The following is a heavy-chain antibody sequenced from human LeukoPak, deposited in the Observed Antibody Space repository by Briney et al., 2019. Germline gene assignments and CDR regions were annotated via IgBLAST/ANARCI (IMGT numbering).Heavy chain of an antibody. CDR1: GYTFTGYY. D-gene: IGHD3-22*01. J-gene: IGHJ1*01. V-gene: IGHV1-2*02. Sequence: GASVKVSCKASGYTFTGYYIHWVRQAPGQGLEWMGWINPSSGDTHYAQTFQGRVTMTRDTSVSTAYMELSTLRSDDTAVFYCATSSGYYVGYIQYWGQGTLVTVSS. CDR2: INPSSGDT. CDR3: ATSSGYYVGYIQY.